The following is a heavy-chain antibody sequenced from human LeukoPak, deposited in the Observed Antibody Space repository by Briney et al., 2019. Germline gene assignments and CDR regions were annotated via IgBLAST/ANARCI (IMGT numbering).Heavy chain of an antibody. CDR3: ARTYYYDSSGYYSTGGLDY. CDR1: GYTFTSYG. J-gene: IGHJ4*02. D-gene: IGHD3-22*01. V-gene: IGHV1-18*01. Sequence: ASVKVSCKASGYTFTSYGISWVRQAPGKGLEWVGWISAYNGNTNYAQKLQGRVTMTTDTSTSTAYMELRSLRSDDTAVYYCARTYYYDSSGYYSTGGLDYWGQGTLVTVSS. CDR2: ISAYNGNT.